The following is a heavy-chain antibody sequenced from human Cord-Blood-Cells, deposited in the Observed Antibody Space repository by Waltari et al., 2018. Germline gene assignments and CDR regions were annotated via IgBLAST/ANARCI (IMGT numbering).Heavy chain of an antibody. J-gene: IGHJ4*02. CDR2: INHSGST. Sequence: QVQLQHCGAGLLKPSEHLSLTCAVYGWSFSGYYCRWLRQPPGKGLEWIGEINHSGSTNYNPSLKSRVTISVDTSKNQFSLKLSSVTAADTAVYYCAMISGWYFDYWGQGTLVTVSS. CDR1: GWSFSGYY. V-gene: IGHV4-34*01. D-gene: IGHD6-19*01. CDR3: AMISGWYFDY.